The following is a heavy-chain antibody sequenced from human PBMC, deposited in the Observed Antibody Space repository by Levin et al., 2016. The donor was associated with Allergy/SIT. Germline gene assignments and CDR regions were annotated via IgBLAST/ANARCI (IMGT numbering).Heavy chain of an antibody. V-gene: IGHV3-23*01. Sequence: GESLKISCAASGFTFSSYAMSWVRQAPGKGLEWVSAISGSGGSTYYADSVKGRFTISRDNSKNTLYLQMNSLRAEDTAVYYCAKDSGKQWLYSLPFDYWGQGTLVTVSS. CDR3: AKDSGKQWLYSLPFDY. D-gene: IGHD6-19*01. J-gene: IGHJ4*02. CDR2: ISGSGGST. CDR1: GFTFSSYA.